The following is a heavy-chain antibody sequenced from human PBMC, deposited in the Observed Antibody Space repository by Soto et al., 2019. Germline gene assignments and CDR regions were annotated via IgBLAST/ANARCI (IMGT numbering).Heavy chain of an antibody. J-gene: IGHJ4*02. V-gene: IGHV3-11*05. CDR3: ARRPGGGVDY. Sequence: QVQLVESGGGLVQPGGSLRLSCAASGFTFSDYYMTWMRQAPGKGPEWVSYISSTSTYTNYADSVKGRFTISRDNAKNSLFLQMNNLRAEDTAVYYCARRPGGGVDYWGQGTLVTVST. D-gene: IGHD3-16*01. CDR1: GFTFSDYY. CDR2: ISSTSTYT.